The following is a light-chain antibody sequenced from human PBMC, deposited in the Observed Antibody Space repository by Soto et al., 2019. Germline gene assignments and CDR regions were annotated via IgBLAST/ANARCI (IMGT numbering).Light chain of an antibody. CDR3: QQRSDWPWT. CDR2: DIS. V-gene: IGKV3D-20*02. CDR1: QSVRSTY. Sequence: EIVLTQSPGTLSLSPGERATLSCRASQSVRSTYLAWYQQRPGQAPRLLIYDISNRATGIPARFSGGGSGTDFTLTISSLEPEDFAVYYCQQRSDWPWTFGQGTKVDIK. J-gene: IGKJ1*01.